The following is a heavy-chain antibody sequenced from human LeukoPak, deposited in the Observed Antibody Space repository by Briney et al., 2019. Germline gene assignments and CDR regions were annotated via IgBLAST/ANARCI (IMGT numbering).Heavy chain of an antibody. V-gene: IGHV4-39*01. CDR3: ARHYVDIRTVGASYYHYGLDV. CDR2: ISYSGST. J-gene: IGHJ6*02. CDR1: GGSISNSNYC. Sequence: SSETLSLTCTVSGGSISNSNYCWGWIRQPPGKGLEWIGSISYSGSTYYNPSLKSRVSISVDTSKNQFSLKVTSVTAADTAVFYCARHYVDIRTVGASYYHYGLDVWGQGTTVTVSS. D-gene: IGHD3-16*02.